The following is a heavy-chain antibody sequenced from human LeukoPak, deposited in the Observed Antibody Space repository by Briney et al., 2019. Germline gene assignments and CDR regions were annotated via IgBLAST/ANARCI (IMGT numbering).Heavy chain of an antibody. CDR3: ARARNGTLKY. J-gene: IGHJ4*02. Sequence: GGSLRLSCAASGFTFSSYEMNWVRQAPGKGLEWVSYISSSGSTIYYADSVKGRFTISRDNAKNSLYLQMNSLRAEDTAVYYCARARNGTLKYWGQGTLVTVSS. CDR1: GFTFSSYE. D-gene: IGHD1-26*01. CDR2: ISSSGSTI. V-gene: IGHV3-48*03.